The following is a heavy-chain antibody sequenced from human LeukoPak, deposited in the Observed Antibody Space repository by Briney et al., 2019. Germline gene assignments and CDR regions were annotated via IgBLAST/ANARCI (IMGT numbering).Heavy chain of an antibody. Sequence: PSETLSLTCTVSGGSISSGGYYWSWIRQHPGKGLEWIGYIYYSGSTYYNPSLKSRVTISVDTSKNQFSLKLSSVTAADTAVYYCARDYGSGSYSLDYWGQGTLVTVSS. CDR1: GGSISSGGYY. CDR3: ARDYGSGSYSLDY. V-gene: IGHV4-31*03. D-gene: IGHD3-10*01. CDR2: IYYSGST. J-gene: IGHJ4*02.